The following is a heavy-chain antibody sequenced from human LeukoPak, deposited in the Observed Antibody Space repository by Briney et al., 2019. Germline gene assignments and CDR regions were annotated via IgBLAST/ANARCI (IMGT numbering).Heavy chain of an antibody. CDR3: ARGQWLPVFDF. J-gene: IGHJ4*02. CDR2: IYYSGST. D-gene: IGHD3-22*01. Sequence: PSETLSLTCTVSGGSISSGGYYWSWIRQHPGMGLEWIGYIYYSGSTYYNPSLKSRVTISVDTSKNHFSLKLSSVTAADTAVYYCARGQWLPVFDFWGQGTLVTVSS. CDR1: GGSISSGGYY. V-gene: IGHV4-61*03.